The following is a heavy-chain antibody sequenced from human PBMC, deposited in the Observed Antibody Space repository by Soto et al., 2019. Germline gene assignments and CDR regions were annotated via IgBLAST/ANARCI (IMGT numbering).Heavy chain of an antibody. CDR2: IAHDGHT. CDR3: VGGRDYDY. CDR1: SGSITTSVL. V-gene: IGHV4-4*02. J-gene: IGHJ4*02. D-gene: IGHD1-26*01. Sequence: VQLKESGPGLVRPSGTLSLTCDVSSGSITTSVLWTWVRQFPGKGLEGIGEIAHDGHTNYNPSPSGRVTMSVDLSTSQFSLNVASVTAADTAVYFCVGGRDYDYWGQGTLVTVSS.